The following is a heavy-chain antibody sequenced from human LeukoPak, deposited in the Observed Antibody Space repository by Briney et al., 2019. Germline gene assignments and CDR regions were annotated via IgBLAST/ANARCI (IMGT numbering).Heavy chain of an antibody. D-gene: IGHD3-10*01. CDR3: ARPLYYYGSGDD. J-gene: IGHJ4*02. CDR2: ISSSSSTI. Sequence: GGSLRLSCAASGFTFSTYSMNWVRQAPGKGLEWLSYISSSSSTIYYADSVEGRFTISRDNAKNSLYLQMNSLRDEDTAVYYCARPLYYYGSGDDWGQGTLVTVSS. V-gene: IGHV3-48*02. CDR1: GFTFSTYS.